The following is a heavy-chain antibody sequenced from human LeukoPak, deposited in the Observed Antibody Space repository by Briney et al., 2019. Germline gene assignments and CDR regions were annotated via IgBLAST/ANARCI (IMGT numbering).Heavy chain of an antibody. V-gene: IGHV4-59*12. CDR2: IYYSGST. D-gene: IGHD3-10*01. CDR1: GGSISSYY. CDR3: ASYKAGLFDY. Sequence: SETLSLTCTVSGGSISSYYWSWIRQPPGKGLEWIGYIYYSGSTNYNPSLKSRVTISVDKSKNQFSLKLSSVTAADTAVYYCASYKAGLFDYWGQGTLVTVSS. J-gene: IGHJ4*02.